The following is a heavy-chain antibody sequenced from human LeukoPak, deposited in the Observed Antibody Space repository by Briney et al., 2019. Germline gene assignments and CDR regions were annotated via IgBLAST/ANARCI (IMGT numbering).Heavy chain of an antibody. J-gene: IGHJ4*02. V-gene: IGHV3-23*01. Sequence: GGSLRLSCAASGFIFSNYAMSWVRQAPGKGLELVSGVSASGASTYSEDSVKGRFVISRDNSDNTVFLHMNSLRAEDTAVYYCTRQHTAWYVDYWGQGILVTVSS. CDR1: GFIFSNYA. D-gene: IGHD1-1*01. CDR2: VSASGAST. CDR3: TRQHTAWYVDY.